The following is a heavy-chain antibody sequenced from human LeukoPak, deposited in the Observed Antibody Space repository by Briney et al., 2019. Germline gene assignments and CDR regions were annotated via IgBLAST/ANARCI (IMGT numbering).Heavy chain of an antibody. Sequence: GGSLRLSGAAAGFAFNDFAMSWVRQTPGKGLEWVSSITSTGESTYYADSLRGRFTISRDNSGGTLYLQMNSLRTEDSAVYYCAKRLSRGYFGKLIFDFWGQGALVTVSS. CDR2: ITSTGEST. D-gene: IGHD3-9*01. J-gene: IGHJ4*02. CDR1: GFAFNDFA. V-gene: IGHV3-23*01. CDR3: AKRLSRGYFGKLIFDF.